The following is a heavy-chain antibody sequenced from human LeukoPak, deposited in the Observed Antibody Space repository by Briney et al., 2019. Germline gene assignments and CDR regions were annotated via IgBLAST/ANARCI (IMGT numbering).Heavy chain of an antibody. D-gene: IGHD3-22*01. J-gene: IGHJ4*02. V-gene: IGHV3-48*04. CDR1: GFTFSSYS. Sequence: PGGSLRLSCAASGFTFSSYSIHWVRQAPGKGLEWVSYISSSGSTRYYADSVKGRFTISRDNAKNSLHLQMNSLRAEDTAVYYCARDPFRDYDSSGYFDFWGQGTPVTVSS. CDR3: ARDPFRDYDSSGYFDF. CDR2: ISSSGSTR.